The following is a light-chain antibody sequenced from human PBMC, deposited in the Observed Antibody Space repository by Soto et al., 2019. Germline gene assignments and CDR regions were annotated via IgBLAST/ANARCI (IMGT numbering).Light chain of an antibody. CDR1: QSVSSTY. V-gene: IGKV3-20*01. J-gene: IGKJ2*02. CDR2: GAS. Sequence: EIVLTQSPGTLSLSPGERATLSCRASQSVSSTYLAWYQQKPGQAPRLLIYGASSRAPGIPDRFSGSGSGTDFTLTLSRLEPEDFAVYYCQQYGSSPRTFGQGTKLEIK. CDR3: QQYGSSPRT.